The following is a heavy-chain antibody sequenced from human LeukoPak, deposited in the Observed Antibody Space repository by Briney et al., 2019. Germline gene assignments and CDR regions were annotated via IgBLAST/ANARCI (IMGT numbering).Heavy chain of an antibody. D-gene: IGHD3-3*01. CDR1: GGSISSGDYY. V-gene: IGHV4-30-4*01. J-gene: IGHJ4*02. CDR2: INHSGST. Sequence: PSQTLSLTCTVSGGSISSGDYYWSWIRQPPGKGLEWIGEINHSGSTNYNPSLKSRVTISVDTSKNQFSLKLSSVTAADTAVYYCARPPYYDFWTTSQYYFDYWGQGTLVTVSS. CDR3: ARPPYYDFWTTSQYYFDY.